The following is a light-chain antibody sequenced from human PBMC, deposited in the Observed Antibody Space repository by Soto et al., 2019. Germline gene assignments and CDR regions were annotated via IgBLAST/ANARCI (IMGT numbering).Light chain of an antibody. CDR1: SSDVGNYNY. CDR3: CSYAGSYTWV. CDR2: DVN. J-gene: IGLJ3*02. V-gene: IGLV2-11*01. Sequence: QSVLTQPRSVSGSPGQSVTISCTGTSSDVGNYNYVSWYQQHPGKAPKVMIYDVNKWPSGVPDRFSGSKSGNTASLTISGLQAEDEADYSCCSYAGSYTWVFGGGTKLTVL.